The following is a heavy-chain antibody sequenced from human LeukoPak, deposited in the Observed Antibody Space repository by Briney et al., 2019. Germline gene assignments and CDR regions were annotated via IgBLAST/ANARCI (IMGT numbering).Heavy chain of an antibody. CDR1: GYTFSSFN. CDR3: ARARMRWLLDY. CDR2: INPSAGST. V-gene: IGHV1-46*01. Sequence: ASVKVSCKASGYTFSSFNKHWVRQAPGQGLEWMGIINPSAGSTNYAQRSQGRVTFTRDTSTSTVYMEVSSLRSEDTAVYYCARARMRWLLDYWGQGTLVSVSS. D-gene: IGHD5-12*01. J-gene: IGHJ4*02.